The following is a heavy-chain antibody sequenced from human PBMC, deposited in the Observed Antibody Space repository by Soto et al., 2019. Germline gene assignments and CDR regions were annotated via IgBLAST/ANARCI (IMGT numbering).Heavy chain of an antibody. J-gene: IGHJ4*02. Sequence: QVQLVQSGAEVRKPGSSVKVSCNASGGNFSTYGLSWVRQAHGQGLEWMGGIIPILGIANYAPRFQGRVTINADESTSTSYMELRSLRSEDTAVYYCASGPDMGTVSVDYWGQGTLVTVSS. CDR1: GGNFSTYG. CDR3: ASGPDMGTVSVDY. D-gene: IGHD5-18*01. CDR2: IIPILGIA. V-gene: IGHV1-69*01.